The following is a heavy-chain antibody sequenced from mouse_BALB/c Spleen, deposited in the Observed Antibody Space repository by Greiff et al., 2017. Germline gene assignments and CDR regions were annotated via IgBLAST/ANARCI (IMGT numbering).Heavy chain of an antibody. CDR1: GFTFSDYY. CDR3: AIPGAY. D-gene: IGHD5-1*01. CDR2: ISDGGSYT. Sequence: EVKVEESGGGLVKPGGSLKLSCAASGFTFSDYYMYWVRQTPEKRLEWVATISDGGSYTYYPDSVKGRFTISRDNAKNNLYLQMSSLKSEDTAMYYCAIPGAYWGQGTLVTVSA. J-gene: IGHJ3*01. V-gene: IGHV5-4*02.